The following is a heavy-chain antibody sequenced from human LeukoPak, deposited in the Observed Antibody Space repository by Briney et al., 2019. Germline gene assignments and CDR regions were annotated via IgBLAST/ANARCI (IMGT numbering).Heavy chain of an antibody. V-gene: IGHV3-23*01. CDR1: GFTFSTYA. D-gene: IGHD6-19*01. CDR3: ARPRIAVAGTRYFDP. J-gene: IGHJ5*02. CDR2: IDAGGGGT. Sequence: GGSLRLSCAASGFTFSTYAMSWVRQVPGKGLEWVSAIDAGGGGTHYADSVKGRFTFSRDYSKDTLYLQMNSLRAEDTAVYYCARPRIAVAGTRYFDPWGQGTLVTVSS.